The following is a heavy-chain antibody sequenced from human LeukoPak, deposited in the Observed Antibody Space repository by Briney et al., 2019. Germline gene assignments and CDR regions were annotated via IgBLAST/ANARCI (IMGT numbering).Heavy chain of an antibody. CDR3: ARSQGQLYCSTSSCYYFDY. J-gene: IGHJ4*02. D-gene: IGHD2-2*01. CDR1: GFTFSSYA. V-gene: IGHV3-30-3*01. Sequence: GGSLRLSCAASGFTFSSYAMHWVRQAPGKGLESVAVLSYDGTNKYNADSVKGRFTVSRDSSKNTLYLQMNSLRAEDTAVYYCARSQGQLYCSTSSCYYFDYWGQGTLVTVSS. CDR2: LSYDGTNK.